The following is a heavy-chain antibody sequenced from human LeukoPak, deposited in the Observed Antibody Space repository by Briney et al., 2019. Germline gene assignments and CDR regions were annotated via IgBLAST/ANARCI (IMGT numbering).Heavy chain of an antibody. CDR2: IIGSGGST. CDR1: GFTFSSYA. CDR3: AKDPGRSWYVRPYYFDY. V-gene: IGHV3-23*01. D-gene: IGHD6-13*01. J-gene: IGHJ4*02. Sequence: GGSLRLSCAASGFTFSSYAMNWVRQAPGKGLEWVSGIIGSGGSTNYADSVKGRFTISRDNSKNTLYLQMNSLRAEDTAVYYCAKDPGRSWYVRPYYFDYWGQGALVTVSS.